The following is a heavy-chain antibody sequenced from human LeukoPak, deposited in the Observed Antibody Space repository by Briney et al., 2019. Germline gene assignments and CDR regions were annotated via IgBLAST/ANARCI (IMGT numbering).Heavy chain of an antibody. CDR3: ARDNGAYYYGSGNGNGMDV. D-gene: IGHD3-10*01. J-gene: IGHJ6*02. CDR1: GGSMSSYY. CDR2: IYYSGST. Sequence: SETLSLTCTVSGGSMSSYYWTWIRQPPGKGLEWIAHIYYSGSTNYNPSLKSRVTISVDTSKNQFSLKLTSVTAADTAVYYCARDNGAYYYGSGNGNGMDVWGQGTTVTVSS. V-gene: IGHV4-59*01.